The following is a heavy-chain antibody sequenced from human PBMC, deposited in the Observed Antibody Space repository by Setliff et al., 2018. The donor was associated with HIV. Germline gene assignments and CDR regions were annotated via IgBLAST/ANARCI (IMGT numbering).Heavy chain of an antibody. D-gene: IGHD3-16*02. J-gene: IGHJ3*02. V-gene: IGHV4-34*01. CDR2: IDHSGST. CDR1: DGSLSGYY. Sequence: SETLSLTCAVYDGSLSGYYWSWIRQPPGKGLEWIGEIDHSGSTNYNPSLRSRVIMSMDTSKNQFSLKLSSVTAADTAVYYCARESLKLGELSSNPDASDIWGQGTMVTVSS. CDR3: ARESLKLGELSSNPDASDI.